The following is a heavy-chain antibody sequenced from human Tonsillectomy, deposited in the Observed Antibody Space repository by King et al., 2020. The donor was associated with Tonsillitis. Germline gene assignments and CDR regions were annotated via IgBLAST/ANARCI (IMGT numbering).Heavy chain of an antibody. D-gene: IGHD3-10*01. CDR1: GGSISSSTYS. Sequence: MQLQESGPGLLKPSETLSLTCTVSGGSISSSTYSWGWIRQPPGKGLEWIGSFYYSGDSYYGPSLKSRVTISVDTSKNQFSLKLNSVTAADTAVYYCARHSITMVRGVIPQFDYWGQGTLVTVSS. J-gene: IGHJ4*02. CDR2: FYYSGDS. CDR3: ARHSITMVRGVIPQFDY. V-gene: IGHV4-39*01.